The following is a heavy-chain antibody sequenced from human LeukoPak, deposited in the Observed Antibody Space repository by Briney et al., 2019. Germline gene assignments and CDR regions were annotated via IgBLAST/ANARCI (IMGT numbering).Heavy chain of an antibody. D-gene: IGHD6-13*01. Sequence: SETLSLTCTVPGGSISSYYWSWIRQPPGKGLEWIGYIYYSGSTNYNPSLKSRVTISVDTSKNQFSLKLSSVTAADTAVYYCASGSWSSDYWGQGTLVTVSS. V-gene: IGHV4-59*08. CDR2: IYYSGST. CDR3: ASGSWSSDY. J-gene: IGHJ4*02. CDR1: GGSISSYY.